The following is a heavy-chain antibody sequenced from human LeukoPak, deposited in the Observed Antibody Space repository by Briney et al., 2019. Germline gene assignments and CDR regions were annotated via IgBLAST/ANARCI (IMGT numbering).Heavy chain of an antibody. CDR3: ARDPSNYIDY. J-gene: IGHJ4*02. Sequence: ASVKVSCKTSGYTFTGYYMHWVRQAPGQGLEWMGWLNPNSGATNFAQKFQGRVSITRDTSITTVYMVLSRLRSDDTAIYYCARDPSNYIDYWGQGTLVTVSS. D-gene: IGHD4-11*01. CDR1: GYTFTGYY. V-gene: IGHV1-2*02. CDR2: LNPNSGAT.